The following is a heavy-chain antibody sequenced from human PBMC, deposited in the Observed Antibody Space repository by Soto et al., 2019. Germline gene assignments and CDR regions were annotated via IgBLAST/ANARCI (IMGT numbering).Heavy chain of an antibody. CDR2: ISHDGNNK. V-gene: IGHV3-30*18. CDR3: AKNPIPYSGGYPGG. D-gene: IGHD1-26*01. CDR1: GFIFSNYG. J-gene: IGHJ4*02. Sequence: GGVPRLSCAASGFIFSNYGMHWVRQAPGKGLEWAALISHDGNNKFYADSVKGRFTISRDNSKNTLYLQMNSLRAEDTAVYYCAKNPIPYSGGYPGGWGQGTLVTVSS.